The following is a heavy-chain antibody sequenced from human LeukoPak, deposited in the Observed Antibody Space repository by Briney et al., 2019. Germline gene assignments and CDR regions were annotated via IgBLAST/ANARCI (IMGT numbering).Heavy chain of an antibody. J-gene: IGHJ3*02. CDR3: AREGLGWGAFDI. V-gene: IGHV1-69*05. D-gene: IGHD3-16*01. CDR1: GGTFSSYA. CDR2: IIPIFGTA. Sequence: VASVKVSCKASGGTFSSYAISWMRQAPGQGLEWMGGIIPIFGTANYAQKFQGRVTITTDESTSTAYMELSSLRSEDTAVYYCAREGLGWGAFDIWGQGTMVTVSS.